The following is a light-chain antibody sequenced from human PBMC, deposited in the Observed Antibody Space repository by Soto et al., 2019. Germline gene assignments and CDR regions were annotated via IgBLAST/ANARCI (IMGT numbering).Light chain of an antibody. J-gene: IGKJ1*01. CDR3: QQYNSYRWT. V-gene: IGKV1-5*01. CDR2: DAS. CDR1: HNIFIW. Sequence: DIQMTQSPSTLSASVGDTVTITCRASHNIFIWLAWYQHKPGKAPKLLIFDASSLHAGVPSRFSGSKSGTDFTLTISSLQPDDFATYYCQQYNSYRWTFGQGTKVEIK.